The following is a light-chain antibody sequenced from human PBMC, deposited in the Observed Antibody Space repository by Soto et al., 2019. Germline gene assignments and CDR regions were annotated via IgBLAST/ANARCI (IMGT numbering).Light chain of an antibody. Sequence: EIVMTQSPATLSVSPGERATLSCRASQSVSSDLAWYHQKPGQAPRLLIYGASGRATGIPDRFSGSGSGTDFTLTISRLEPEDFAVYYCQQYGSSPLTFGGGTKVDNK. J-gene: IGKJ4*01. V-gene: IGKV3-20*01. CDR1: QSVSSD. CDR3: QQYGSSPLT. CDR2: GAS.